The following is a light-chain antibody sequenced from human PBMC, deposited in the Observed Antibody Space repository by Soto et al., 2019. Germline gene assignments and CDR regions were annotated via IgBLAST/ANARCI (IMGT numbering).Light chain of an antibody. J-gene: IGKJ1*01. Sequence: DIVLTKSPGTLYLSPGDGATLSCRASQSVSSNYLAWYQQKPGQAPNLLIYGASSRATGIPDRFSGSGSGTDFTLTIRRLEPEDFAVYYCQQYVNSPWTFGQGTKVDSK. CDR2: GAS. CDR3: QQYVNSPWT. CDR1: QSVSSNY. V-gene: IGKV3-20*01.